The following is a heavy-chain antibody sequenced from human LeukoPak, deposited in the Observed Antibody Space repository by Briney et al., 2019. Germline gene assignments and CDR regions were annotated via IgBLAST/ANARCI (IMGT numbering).Heavy chain of an antibody. J-gene: IGHJ3*02. CDR2: IYSGGST. Sequence: GRSLRLSCAASGFTFSSYGMHWVRQAPGKGLEWVSVIYSGGSTYYADSVKGRFTISRDNSKNTLYLQMNSLRAEDTAVYYCARDSGGRSSPPYDAFDIWGQGTMVTVSP. D-gene: IGHD6-13*01. CDR3: ARDSGGRSSPPYDAFDI. V-gene: IGHV3-53*01. CDR1: GFTFSSYG.